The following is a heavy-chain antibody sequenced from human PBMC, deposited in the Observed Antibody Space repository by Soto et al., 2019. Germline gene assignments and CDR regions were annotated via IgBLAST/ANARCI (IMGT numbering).Heavy chain of an antibody. J-gene: IGHJ3*02. CDR3: AKGGSTSWLRDGLDI. D-gene: IGHD2-2*01. CDR2: ISSNSGRI. CDR1: GFNLDDYA. Sequence: EEQLVESEGGQVQPGRSLRVSCAASGFNLDDYAMHWVRQGPGKGLEWVSGISSNSGRIGYADSVKGRFTISRDNAKNSLYLQMNSLRTEDTALYYCAKGGSTSWLRDGLDIWGQGTMVSVSS. V-gene: IGHV3-9*01.